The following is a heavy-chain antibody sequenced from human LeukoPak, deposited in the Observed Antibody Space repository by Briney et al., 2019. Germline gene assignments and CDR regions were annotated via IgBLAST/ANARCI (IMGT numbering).Heavy chain of an antibody. CDR2: IYPGGNT. V-gene: IGHV3-53*01. CDR1: GFTVSTNY. D-gene: IGHD1-1*01. CDR3: ARSLQLDPWGAFDI. Sequence: GGSLRLSCAASGFTVSTNYMAWVRQAPGKGLQWVSVIYPGGNTYCPDSVKGQFTISRDNSKNTVFLQMNSLRVDDTAVYYCARSLQLDPWGAFDIWGQGTMVTVSS. J-gene: IGHJ3*02.